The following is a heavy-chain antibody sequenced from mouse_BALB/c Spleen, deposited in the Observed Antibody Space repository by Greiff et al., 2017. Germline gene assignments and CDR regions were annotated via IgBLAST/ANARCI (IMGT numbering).Heavy chain of an antibody. CDR3: ARGDLYSSFDY. V-gene: IGHV1-54*01. CDR2: INPGSGGT. D-gene: IGHD1-1*01. CDR1: GYAFTNYL. J-gene: IGHJ2*01. Sequence: VKLMESGAELVRPGTSVKVSCKASGYAFTNYLIEWVKQRPGQGLEWIGVINPGSGGTNYNEKFKGKATLTADKSSSTAYMQLSSLTSDDSAVYFCARGDLYSSFDYWGQGTTLTVSS.